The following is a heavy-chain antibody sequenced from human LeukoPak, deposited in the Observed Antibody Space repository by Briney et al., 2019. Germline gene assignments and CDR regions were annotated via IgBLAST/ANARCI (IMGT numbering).Heavy chain of an antibody. Sequence: ASVKVSCKASGGTFSSYAISWVRQAPGQGLEWMGRIIPILGTANYAQKFQGRVTITTDESTSTAYMELSSLRSEDTAVYYCARDTWEMATGRIEYFDYWGQGTLVTVSS. CDR3: ARDTWEMATGRIEYFDY. CDR1: GGTFSSYA. V-gene: IGHV1-69*11. CDR2: IIPILGTA. J-gene: IGHJ4*02. D-gene: IGHD5-24*01.